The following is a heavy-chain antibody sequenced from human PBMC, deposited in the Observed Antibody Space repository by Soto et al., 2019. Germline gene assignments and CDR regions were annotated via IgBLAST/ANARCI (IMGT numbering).Heavy chain of an antibody. V-gene: IGHV4-31*01. J-gene: IGHJ6*02. D-gene: IGHD3-9*01. CDR2: IYYSGST. CDR1: GGSISRGGYY. Sequence: PSETLSLTCTVSGGSISRGGYYWSWIRQHPGKGLEWIGYIYYSGSTYYNPSLKSPVTISVDTSKNQFSLKLSSVTAADTAVYYFASGRGLTYYDILTGYYRPKNYYYGMDVWGQGTTVTVSS. CDR3: ASGRGLTYYDILTGYYRPKNYYYGMDV.